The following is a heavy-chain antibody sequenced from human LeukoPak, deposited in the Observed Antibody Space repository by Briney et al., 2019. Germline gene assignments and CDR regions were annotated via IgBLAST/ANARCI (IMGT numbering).Heavy chain of an antibody. CDR1: GFTFSSYS. CDR2: IYSGGST. J-gene: IGHJ4*02. Sequence: GGSLRLSCAASGFTFSSYSMNWVRQAPGKGLEWVSVIYSGGSTYYADSVKGRSTISRDNSKNTLYLQMNSLRAEDTAVYYCARDLGNWGQGTLVTVSS. CDR3: ARDLGN. V-gene: IGHV3-53*01.